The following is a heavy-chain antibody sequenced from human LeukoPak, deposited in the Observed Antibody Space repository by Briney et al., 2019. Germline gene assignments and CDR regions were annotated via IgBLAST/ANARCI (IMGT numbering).Heavy chain of an antibody. CDR1: GYPFTSYA. CDR2: INTNTGNP. D-gene: IGHD6-19*01. CDR3: ARDLSESSGWYFSYYYYYYMDV. J-gene: IGHJ6*03. V-gene: IGHV7-4-1*02. Sequence: GASVKVSCKASGYPFTSYAMSWVRQAPGQGLEWMGWINTNTGNPTYAQGFTGRFVFSLDTSVSTAYLQISSLKAEDTAVYYCARDLSESSGWYFSYYYYYYMDVWGKGTTVTVSS.